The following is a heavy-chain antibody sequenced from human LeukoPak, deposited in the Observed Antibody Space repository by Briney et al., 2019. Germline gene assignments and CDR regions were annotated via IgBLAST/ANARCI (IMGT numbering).Heavy chain of an antibody. CDR3: ARAEYRGVMQPGNYFDY. J-gene: IGHJ4*02. Sequence: GTLSLTCTVSGGSISSYHWSWIRQPPGKGLEWIGYFSFSGSTNYKPSLKSRVTISVDKSKNQFSLKLTSVTAADTAVYYCARAEYRGVMQPGNYFDYWGQGTLVTVSS. CDR1: GGSISSYH. D-gene: IGHD3-10*01. V-gene: IGHV4-59*01. CDR2: FSFSGST.